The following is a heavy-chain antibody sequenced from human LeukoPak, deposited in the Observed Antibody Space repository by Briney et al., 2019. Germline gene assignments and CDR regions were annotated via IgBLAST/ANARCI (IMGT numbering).Heavy chain of an antibody. D-gene: IGHD2-2*02. CDR2: INAGNGNT. J-gene: IGHJ5*02. Sequence: GASVKASCKASGYTFTSYAMHWVRQAPGQRLEWMGWINAGNGNTKYSQKFQGRVTITRDTSASTAYMELSGLRSEDTAVYYCARDQVICSSTSCYRPFDPWGQGTLVTVSS. CDR3: ARDQVICSSTSCYRPFDP. CDR1: GYTFTSYA. V-gene: IGHV1-3*01.